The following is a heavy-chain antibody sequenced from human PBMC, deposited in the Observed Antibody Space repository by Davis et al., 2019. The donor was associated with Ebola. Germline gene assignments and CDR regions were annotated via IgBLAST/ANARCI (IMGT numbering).Heavy chain of an antibody. D-gene: IGHD3-10*01. V-gene: IGHV1-69*05. CDR2: IIPIFGTA. Sequence: SVKVSCKASGGTFSSYAISWVRQAPGQGLEWMGGIIPIFGTANYAQKLQGRVTMTTDTSTSTAYMELRSLRSDDTAVYYCARRPITFPGSGRVFGMDVWGQGTTVTVSS. CDR3: ARRPITFPGSGRVFGMDV. CDR1: GGTFSSYA. J-gene: IGHJ6*02.